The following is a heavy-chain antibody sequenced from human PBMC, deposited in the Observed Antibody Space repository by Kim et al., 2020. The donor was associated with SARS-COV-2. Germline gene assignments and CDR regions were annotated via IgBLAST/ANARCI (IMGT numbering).Heavy chain of an antibody. CDR1: GFTFSSYG. CDR2: ISYDGSNK. J-gene: IGHJ4*02. V-gene: IGHV3-30*18. CDR3: AKDGSSELPFDY. Sequence: GGSLRLSCAASGFTFSSYGMHWVRQAPGKGLEWVAVISYDGSNKYYADSVKGRFTISRDNSKNTLYLQMNSLRAEDTAVYYCAKDGSSELPFDYWGQGTLVTVSS. D-gene: IGHD3-22*01.